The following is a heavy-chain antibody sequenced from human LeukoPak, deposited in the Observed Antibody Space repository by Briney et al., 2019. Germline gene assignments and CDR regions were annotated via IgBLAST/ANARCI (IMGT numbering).Heavy chain of an antibody. CDR1: GYTFTSYY. CDR2: IIPIFGTT. D-gene: IGHD1-26*01. J-gene: IGHJ4*02. V-gene: IGHV1-69*13. Sequence: SVTVSCKASGYTFTSYYMHWVRQAPGQGLEWMGGIIPIFGTTNFAQKFQGRVTITADESTSTAYMELSSLRSEDTAVYYCARSQSGSYEFDYWGQGTLVTVSS. CDR3: ARSQSGSYEFDY.